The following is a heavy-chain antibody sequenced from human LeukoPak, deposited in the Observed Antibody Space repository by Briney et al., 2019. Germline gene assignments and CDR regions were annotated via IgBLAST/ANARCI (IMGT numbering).Heavy chain of an antibody. CDR2: ISSPGSTI. Sequence: GGSLRLSCAASGFTFSSYEMNWVRQAPGEGLEWISYISSPGSTIYYADSVKGRFTISRDNSKNSLYLQMNSLRAEDTAVYYCARDAVGGGIDYWGQGTLVTVSS. CDR3: ARDAVGGGIDY. V-gene: IGHV3-48*03. CDR1: GFTFSSYE. J-gene: IGHJ4*02. D-gene: IGHD1-26*01.